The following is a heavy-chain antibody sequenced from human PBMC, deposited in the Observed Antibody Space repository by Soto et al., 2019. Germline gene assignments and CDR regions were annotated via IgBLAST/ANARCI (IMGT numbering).Heavy chain of an antibody. Sequence: EVQLVESGGGLVQPGWFLRLSCAASGFSFSSYWMHWVRQAPGKGLVWVSRINSDGSTISYADSVRGRFTISIDNAKNTLDLQMNSLRAEDTAVYYCARGGIGAYHFDSWGQGTLVTVSS. J-gene: IGHJ4*02. CDR2: INSDGSTI. D-gene: IGHD3-16*01. CDR3: ARGGIGAYHFDS. V-gene: IGHV3-74*01. CDR1: GFSFSSYW.